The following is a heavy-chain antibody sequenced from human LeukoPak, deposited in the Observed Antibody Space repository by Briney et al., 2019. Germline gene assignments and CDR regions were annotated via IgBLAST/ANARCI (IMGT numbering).Heavy chain of an antibody. J-gene: IGHJ6*03. CDR3: ARFPRRKVVMGMYYYYYYYMDV. V-gene: IGHV1-8*01. Sequence: GASVKVSCKASGYTFTSYDINWVRQATGQGLEWMGWMNPNSGNTGYAQKFQGRVTMTRNTSISTAYMELSSLRSEDTAVYYCARFPRRKVVMGMYYYYYYYMDVWGKGTMVTVSS. D-gene: IGHD3-22*01. CDR2: MNPNSGNT. CDR1: GYTFTSYD.